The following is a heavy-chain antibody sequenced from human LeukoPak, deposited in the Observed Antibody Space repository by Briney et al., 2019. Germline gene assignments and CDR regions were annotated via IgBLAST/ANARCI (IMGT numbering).Heavy chain of an antibody. CDR1: GGSISPYY. CDR3: ARVGDWNDLVY. Sequence: SETLSLTCTVSGGSISPYYWSWIRQTPGKGPEWIGYILYSGTTTNYNPSLKSRVTISVDTSKNQFSLKLSSVTAADTAVYYCARVGDWNDLVYWGQGTLVTVSS. D-gene: IGHD1-1*01. J-gene: IGHJ4*02. CDR2: ILYSGTT. V-gene: IGHV4-59*01.